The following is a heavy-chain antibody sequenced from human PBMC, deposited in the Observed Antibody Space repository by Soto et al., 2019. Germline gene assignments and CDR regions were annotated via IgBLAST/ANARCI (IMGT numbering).Heavy chain of an antibody. CDR2: IYQSGST. D-gene: IGHD4-17*01. V-gene: IGHV4-30-2*01. CDR3: ARTPYGGYFDR. J-gene: IGHJ4*02. CDR1: GGSINSGGFS. Sequence: SETLSLTCAVSGGSINSGGFSWSWIRQPQGKGLEWIGYIYQSGSTYYNPSLKSRVTLSVDTSNNRFSLKMNSVTAADTAVYYCARTPYGGYFDRWGQGTQVTVS.